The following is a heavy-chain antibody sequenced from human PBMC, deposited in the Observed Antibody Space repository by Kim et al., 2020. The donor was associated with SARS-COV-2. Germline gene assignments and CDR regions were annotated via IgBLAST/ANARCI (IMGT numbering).Heavy chain of an antibody. CDR2: ISYDGSNK. Sequence: GGSLRLSCAASGFTFSSYGMHWVRQAPGKGLEWVAVISYDGSNKYYADSVKGRFTISRDNSKNTLYLQMNSLRAEDTAVYYCAKDLGRVATTNYYYYGMDVWGQGTTVTVSS. CDR3: AKDLGRVATTNYYYYGMDV. J-gene: IGHJ6*02. CDR1: GFTFSSYG. D-gene: IGHD5-12*01. V-gene: IGHV3-30*18.